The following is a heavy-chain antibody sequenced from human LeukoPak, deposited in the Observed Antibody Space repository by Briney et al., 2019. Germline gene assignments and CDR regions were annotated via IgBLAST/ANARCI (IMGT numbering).Heavy chain of an antibody. CDR1: GGSITSYY. Sequence: SETLSHTCTVSGGSITSYYWSWIRQPPGKGLEWIGYIYYSGSTNYNPSRKSRVTISVDTSKNQFSLKLSSVTAADTAVYYCARLYLSYGSRSYYNWFDPWGQGTLVPVSS. V-gene: IGHV4-59*08. J-gene: IGHJ5*02. CDR2: IYYSGST. D-gene: IGHD3-10*01. CDR3: ARLYLSYGSRSYYNWFDP.